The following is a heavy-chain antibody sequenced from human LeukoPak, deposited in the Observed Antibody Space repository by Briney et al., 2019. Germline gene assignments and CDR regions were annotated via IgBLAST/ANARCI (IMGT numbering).Heavy chain of an antibody. D-gene: IGHD6-13*01. Sequence: ASVRVSCKVSGYTLSELSMHWVRQTPGKGLEWMGAFDPEDVETVYAQKFQGRLTMTEVTSTDTAYMELSSLRSEDTAVYYCATGLDDSSWIDFWGQGTLVTVSS. CDR2: FDPEDVET. V-gene: IGHV1-24*01. CDR1: GYTLSELS. CDR3: ATGLDDSSWIDF. J-gene: IGHJ4*02.